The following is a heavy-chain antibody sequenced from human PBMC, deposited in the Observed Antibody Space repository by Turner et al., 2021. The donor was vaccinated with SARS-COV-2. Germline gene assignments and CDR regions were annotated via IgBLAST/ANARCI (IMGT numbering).Heavy chain of an antibody. D-gene: IGHD6-19*01. CDR3: AGGCGGSSGCFLIDY. CDR1: GFTFSNHG. CDR2: IWNDGSNK. Sequence: QVQLVESGGGVVQPGRSLRLPCEASGFTFSNHGMHWARQAPGKGLGWVTIIWNDGSNKYYTDSVRGRFTISRDNSKNTLYLQMNSLRAEDTAVYYCAGGCGGSSGCFLIDYWGQGTLVTVSS. V-gene: IGHV3-33*01. J-gene: IGHJ4*02.